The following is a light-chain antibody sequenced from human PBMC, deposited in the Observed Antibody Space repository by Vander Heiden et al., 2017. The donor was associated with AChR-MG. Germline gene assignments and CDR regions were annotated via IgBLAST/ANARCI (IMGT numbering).Light chain of an antibody. J-gene: IGKJ1*01. CDR2: WAS. CDR1: QSVLYSSNNKNY. Sequence: DIVMTQSPDSLAVSLGERATINCKSSQSVLYSSNNKNYLDWYQQKPGQPPKLLIYWASTRESGVPDRFSGSGSGSDFTLTISSLQAEDVAVYYCQQYYSTPGTFGQGTKVEIK. CDR3: QQYYSTPGT. V-gene: IGKV4-1*01.